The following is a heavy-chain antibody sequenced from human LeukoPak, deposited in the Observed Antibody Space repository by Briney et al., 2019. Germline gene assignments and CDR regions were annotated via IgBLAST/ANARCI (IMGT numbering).Heavy chain of an antibody. J-gene: IGHJ2*01. CDR1: GGSISGYF. D-gene: IGHD1-1*01. CDR3: ARHVPGTAYNWYFDL. Sequence: SETLSLTCTVSGGSISGYFWSWIRQPPGKGPEWIGYIYSTGTTNYSPSLSSRVTISVDTSKNQLSLKLSSVTAADTAVYYCARHVPGTAYNWYFDLWGRGTLVTVSS. V-gene: IGHV4-4*09. CDR2: IYSTGTT.